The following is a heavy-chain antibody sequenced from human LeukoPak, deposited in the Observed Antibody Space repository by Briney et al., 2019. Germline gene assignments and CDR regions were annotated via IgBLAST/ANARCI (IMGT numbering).Heavy chain of an antibody. J-gene: IGHJ4*02. D-gene: IGHD3-22*01. CDR2: IKQDGSEK. CDR3: ARVLKSGYYDSSGVFDY. CDR1: GFTFSSYW. Sequence: GGSLRLSCAASGFTFSSYWVSWVRQAPGKGLEWVANIKQDGSEKYYVDSVKGRFTISRDNAKNSLYLQMNSLRAEDTAVYYCARVLKSGYYDSSGVFDYWGQGTLVTVSS. V-gene: IGHV3-7*01.